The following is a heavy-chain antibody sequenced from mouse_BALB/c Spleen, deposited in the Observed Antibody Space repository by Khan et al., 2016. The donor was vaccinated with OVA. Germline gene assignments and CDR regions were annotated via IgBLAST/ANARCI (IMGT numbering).Heavy chain of an antibody. J-gene: IGHJ4*01. Sequence: VELVESGGDLVQTGASLKLSCAASGFTFSSYTMSWVRQTPEKGLEWVAFISNGGSNAYYPDTVKGRFTISRDNANNTLYLHMSSLMAEDTAMYYCAGTSATEYDYVMDHWGQGTSVTVSS. CDR1: GFTFSSYT. V-gene: IGHV5-12-2*01. CDR2: ISNGGSNA. CDR3: AGTSATEYDYVMDH. D-gene: IGHD6-1*01.